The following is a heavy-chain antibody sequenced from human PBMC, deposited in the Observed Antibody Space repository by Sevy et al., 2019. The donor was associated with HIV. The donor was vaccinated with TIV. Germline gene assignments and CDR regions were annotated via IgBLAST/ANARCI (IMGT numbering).Heavy chain of an antibody. J-gene: IGHJ3*02. D-gene: IGHD6-13*01. V-gene: IGHV5-51*01. CDR2: IYPGDSDT. Sequence: GESLKISCKGSGYSFTSYWIGWVRQMPGKGLEWMGIIYPGDSDTRHSPSFQGQVTISADKSISTAYLQWSSLKASDTAMYYCARRERGAAAGLGAFDIWGQGTMVTVSS. CDR3: ARRERGAAAGLGAFDI. CDR1: GYSFTSYW.